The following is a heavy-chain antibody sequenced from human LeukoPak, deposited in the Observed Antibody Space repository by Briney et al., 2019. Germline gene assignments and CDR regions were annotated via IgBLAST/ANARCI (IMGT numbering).Heavy chain of an antibody. J-gene: IGHJ4*02. CDR2: INHSGST. Sequence: SETLSLTCAVYGGPFSGYYWSWIRQPPGKGLEWIGEINHSGSTNYNPSLKSRVTISVDTSKNQFSLKLSSVTAADTAVYYCARGIPRGHYYDSSGYRFDYWGQGTLVTVSS. V-gene: IGHV4-34*01. CDR1: GGPFSGYY. CDR3: ARGIPRGHYYDSSGYRFDY. D-gene: IGHD3-22*01.